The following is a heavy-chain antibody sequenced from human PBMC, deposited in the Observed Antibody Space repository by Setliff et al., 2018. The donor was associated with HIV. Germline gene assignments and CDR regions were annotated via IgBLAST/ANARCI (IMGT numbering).Heavy chain of an antibody. J-gene: IGHJ4*02. CDR1: GGSISTYY. CDR2: VSTSGST. D-gene: IGHD4-17*01. V-gene: IGHV4-4*07. Sequence: SETLSLTCTVSGGSISTYYWSWIRQPAGKGLEWIGRVSTSGSTKYNPSLKSRVTMSLDTSKNHFSLKLTSVTAADTAVYYCVGDETTVTFDYWGQGTLVTVSS. CDR3: VGDETTVTFDY.